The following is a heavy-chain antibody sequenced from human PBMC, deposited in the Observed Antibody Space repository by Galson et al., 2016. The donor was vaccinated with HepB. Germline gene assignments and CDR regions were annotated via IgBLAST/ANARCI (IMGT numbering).Heavy chain of an antibody. CDR3: ATLTFPLTPEDYYDNSGYLYYFDY. CDR1: GDTLSDLS. D-gene: IGHD3-22*01. Sequence: SVKVSCKVSGDTLSDLSMHWVRQVPGKGLEWMGGLDPEDGETVFAQKFQGRHTMTEDTSTDTGYMELTSLTSEDTAVYYCATLTFPLTPEDYYDNSGYLYYFDYWGHGTLITVSS. CDR2: LDPEDGET. J-gene: IGHJ4*01. V-gene: IGHV1-24*01.